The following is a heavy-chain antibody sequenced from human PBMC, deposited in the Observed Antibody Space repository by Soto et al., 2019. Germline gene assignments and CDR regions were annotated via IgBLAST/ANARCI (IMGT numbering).Heavy chain of an antibody. CDR2: FSAGGRS. CDR1: GFSINNYA. V-gene: IGHV3-23*01. Sequence: VQLLESGGAFVQPGGSLRLSCAASGFSINNYAVSWVRQAPGKGLEWVSTFSAGGRSYYADSVRGRFSVARDRSQNNVDLQISVLRPEDSAVYYCAKESMPEHYGDTLFDYWGQGTRVTVSS. D-gene: IGHD4-17*01. J-gene: IGHJ4*02. CDR3: AKESMPEHYGDTLFDY.